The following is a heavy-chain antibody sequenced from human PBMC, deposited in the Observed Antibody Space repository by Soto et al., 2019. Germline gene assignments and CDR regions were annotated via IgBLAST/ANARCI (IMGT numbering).Heavy chain of an antibody. CDR2: ISAYNGNT. D-gene: IGHD4-17*01. V-gene: IGHV1-18*04. J-gene: IGHJ6*02. Sequence: ASVKVSCKASGYTFTIYHMHWVRQAPGQGLEWMGWISAYNGNTNYAQKLQGRVTMTTDTSTSTAYMELRSLRSDDTAVYYCARDSGYGDYEAFVDVWGQGTTVTV. CDR1: GYTFTIYH. CDR3: ARDSGYGDYEAFVDV.